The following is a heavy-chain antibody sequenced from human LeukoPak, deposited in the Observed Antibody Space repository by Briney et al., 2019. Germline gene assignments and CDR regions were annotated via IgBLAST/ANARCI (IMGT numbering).Heavy chain of an antibody. CDR1: GFTFSSYA. V-gene: IGHV3-23*01. J-gene: IGHJ4*02. CDR2: ISCSAGST. Sequence: PGGSLRLSCAASGFTFSSYAMNWVRQAPGKGLEWVSAISCSAGSTYYADAVKGRFTISRDNSKHTLYLQMHSLRAEDTAAFYCAKTAGSTLLPYDYWGQGTLVTVSS. D-gene: IGHD3-10*01. CDR3: AKTAGSTLLPYDY.